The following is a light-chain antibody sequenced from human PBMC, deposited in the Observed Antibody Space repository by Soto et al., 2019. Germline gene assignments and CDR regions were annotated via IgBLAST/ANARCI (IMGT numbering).Light chain of an antibody. Sequence: TKLNNNPSAVRASGRDRVTIMCRASQDISSFLAWYQQKPGKAPKLLIFAASTLQSGVPSRFSGSGSGTDFTLTISSLQPEDFATYYCRLTERYPSAFGGGTKVDIK. CDR1: QDISSF. CDR2: AAS. CDR3: RLTERYPSA. V-gene: IGKV1-9*01. J-gene: IGKJ4*01.